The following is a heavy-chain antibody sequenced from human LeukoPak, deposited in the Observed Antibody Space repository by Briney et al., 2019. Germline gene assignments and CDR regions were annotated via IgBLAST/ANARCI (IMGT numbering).Heavy chain of an antibody. CDR1: GFTFSDHY. Sequence: PGGSLRLSCAASGFTFSDHYMSWIRQAPGRGLEWVSCISGSGSNTDYADSVKGRFTISRDNAKNSLYLQMNSLRAEDTALYYCARDSYYDSSRWDVWGQGTTVTVSS. J-gene: IGHJ6*02. CDR3: ARDSYYDSSRWDV. CDR2: ISGSGSNT. V-gene: IGHV3-11*05. D-gene: IGHD3-22*01.